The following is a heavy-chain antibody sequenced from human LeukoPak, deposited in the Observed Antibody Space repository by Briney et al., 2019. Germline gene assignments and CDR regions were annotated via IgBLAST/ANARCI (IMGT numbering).Heavy chain of an antibody. J-gene: IGHJ4*02. D-gene: IGHD2-15*01. Sequence: PSETLSLTXTVSGGSISSYYWSWIRQPAGKGLEWIGRIYTSGSTNYNPSLKSRVTMSVDTSKNQFSLKLSSVTAADTAVYYCARDRGYCSGGSCYRYFDYWAREPWSPSPQ. CDR2: IYTSGST. V-gene: IGHV4-4*07. CDR3: ARDRGYCSGGSCYRYFDY. CDR1: GGSISSYY.